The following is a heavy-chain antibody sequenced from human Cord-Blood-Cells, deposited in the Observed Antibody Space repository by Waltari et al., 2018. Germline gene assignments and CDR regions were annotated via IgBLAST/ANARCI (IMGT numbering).Heavy chain of an antibody. J-gene: IGHJ6*02. CDR1: GYTFTSYD. V-gene: IGHV1-8*01. CDR3: ARMYYDFWSGYYTRYYYGMDV. CDR2: MNPNSGNT. D-gene: IGHD3-3*01. Sequence: QVQLVQSGAEVKKPGASVKVSCKASGYTFTSYDINWVRQATGQGLEWKGWMNPNSGNTGYAQKFQGRVTMTRNTSISTAYMELSSLRSEDTAVYYCARMYYDFWSGYYTRYYYGMDVWGQGTTVTVSS.